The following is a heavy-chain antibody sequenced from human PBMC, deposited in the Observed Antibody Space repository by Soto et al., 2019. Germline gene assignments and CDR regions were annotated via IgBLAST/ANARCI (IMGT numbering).Heavy chain of an antibody. D-gene: IGHD3-10*01. CDR1: GGTFSSYA. J-gene: IGHJ6*02. CDR3: TTLPDGPGTNHYYGMDV. CDR2: IIPIFGTA. V-gene: IGHV1-69*01. Sequence: QVQLVQSGAEVKKPGSSVKVSCKASGGTFSSYAISWVRQAPGQGLEWMGGIIPIFGTANYAQKFQGRVTITADESTSAAYMELSSLRSEATAVYYYTTLPDGPGTNHYYGMDVSGQGTTVTVS.